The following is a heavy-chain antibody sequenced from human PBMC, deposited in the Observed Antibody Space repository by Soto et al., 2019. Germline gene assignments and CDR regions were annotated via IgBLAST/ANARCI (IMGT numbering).Heavy chain of an antibody. Sequence: SETLSLTCTVSGGSISSYYWSWIRQPPGKGLEWIAYIYYSGSTNYNPSLKSRVTISVDTSKNQFSLKLSSVTAADTAVYYCARDSIGYDYGVHLSFDYWGQGTLVTVSS. CDR1: GGSISSYY. CDR2: IYYSGST. J-gene: IGHJ4*02. V-gene: IGHV4-59*01. D-gene: IGHD4-17*01. CDR3: ARDSIGYDYGVHLSFDY.